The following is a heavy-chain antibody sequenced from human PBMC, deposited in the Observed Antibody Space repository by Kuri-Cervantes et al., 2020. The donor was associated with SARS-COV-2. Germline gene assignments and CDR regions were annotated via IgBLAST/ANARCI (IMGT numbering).Heavy chain of an antibody. D-gene: IGHD3-10*01. CDR2: INPNTGGT. Sequence: ASVKVSCKASGYTFTDYGIHWVRQAPGEGLEWMGWINPNTGGTNYAQKFQGWVTMTRDTSLSTVYMDLSKMTSGDTSIYYCARGEGVRGLMVMFRWGGGGSIDFWGQGTMVTVSS. V-gene: IGHV1-2*04. CDR1: GYTFTDYG. CDR3: ARGEGVRGLMVMFRWGGGGSIDF. J-gene: IGHJ4*02.